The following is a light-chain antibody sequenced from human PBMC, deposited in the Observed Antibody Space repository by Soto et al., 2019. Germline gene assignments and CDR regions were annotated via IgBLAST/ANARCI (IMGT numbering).Light chain of an antibody. Sequence: EIVLTQSPGTLSLSPGERATLSCRASQSASSTYLAWYQQKPGQAPKLLIYGASSRAAGIADRFSGSGSGTDFTLTISRLEPEDFAVYYCQQYGNSPLTFGGGTKVEIK. J-gene: IGKJ4*01. CDR3: QQYGNSPLT. CDR2: GAS. V-gene: IGKV3-20*01. CDR1: QSASSTY.